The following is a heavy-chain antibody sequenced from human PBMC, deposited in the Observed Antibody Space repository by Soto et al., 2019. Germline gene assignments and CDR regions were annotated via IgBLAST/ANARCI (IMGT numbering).Heavy chain of an antibody. CDR1: GGSISSSSFH. Sequence: QLQLQESGPGLVKPSETLSLTCTVSGGSISSSSFHWGWIRQPPGKGLEWIGSIYYSGSTYYSPSLKSRFTISVDTSKNQCSLKRSSVTAADTAGYYWARRERAAGTDWWFDPWGQGTLVTVSS. V-gene: IGHV4-39*01. CDR2: IYYSGST. J-gene: IGHJ5*02. CDR3: ARRERAAGTDWWFDP. D-gene: IGHD6-13*01.